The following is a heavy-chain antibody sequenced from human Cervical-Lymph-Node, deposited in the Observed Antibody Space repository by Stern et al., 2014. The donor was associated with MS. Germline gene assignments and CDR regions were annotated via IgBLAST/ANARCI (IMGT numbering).Heavy chain of an antibody. CDR1: GGSISSYY. Sequence: QVQLQESGPGLVKPSETLSLTCTVSGGSISSYYWSWIRQPPGKGLEWIGYIYYSGSTNYNPSLKSRVTISVDTSKNQFSLKLSSVTAADTAVYYCARDQRGVDYYDSSGYSDWGQGTLVTVSS. J-gene: IGHJ4*02. CDR3: ARDQRGVDYYDSSGYSD. V-gene: IGHV4-59*01. CDR2: IYYSGST. D-gene: IGHD3-22*01.